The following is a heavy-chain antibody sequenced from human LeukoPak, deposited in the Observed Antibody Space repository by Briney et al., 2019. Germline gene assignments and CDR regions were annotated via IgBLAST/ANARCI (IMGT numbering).Heavy chain of an antibody. V-gene: IGHV1-46*01. CDR3: ARDLYVGATTLMRSDY. CDR1: GYTFTSYY. D-gene: IGHD1-26*01. CDR2: INPSGGGT. J-gene: IGHJ4*02. Sequence: ASVKVSCKASGYTFTSYYMHWVRQAPGQGLEWMGIINPSGGGTSYAQKFQGRVTMTRDTPTSTVYMELSSLRSEDTAVYYCARDLYVGATTLMRSDYWGQGTLVTVSS.